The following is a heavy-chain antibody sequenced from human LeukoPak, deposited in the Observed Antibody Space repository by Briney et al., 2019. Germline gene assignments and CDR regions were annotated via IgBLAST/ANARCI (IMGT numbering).Heavy chain of an antibody. Sequence: SQTLSLTCAISGDSVSNSNAAWNWIRQSPSRGLEWLGRTYYRSKWYTDYAVSVSSRITSNPDASKNQFSLQLNSVTPEDTAVYYCASSSLRGSDAFDIWGQGTMVTVSS. J-gene: IGHJ3*02. D-gene: IGHD3-16*01. CDR1: GDSVSNSNAA. CDR3: ASSSLRGSDAFDI. V-gene: IGHV6-1*01. CDR2: TYYRSKWYT.